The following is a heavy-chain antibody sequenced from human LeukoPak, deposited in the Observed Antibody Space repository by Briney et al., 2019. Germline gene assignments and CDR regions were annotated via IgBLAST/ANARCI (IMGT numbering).Heavy chain of an antibody. CDR3: ARDPPVITGTTRAYYYYYMDV. Sequence: ASVKVSCKASGYTFTSYGISWVRKAPGQGLEWMGWISAYNGNTNYAQKLQGRVTMTTDTSTSTAYMELRSLRSDDTAVYYCARDPPVITGTTRAYYYYYMDVWGKGTTVTVSS. CDR2: ISAYNGNT. CDR1: GYTFTSYG. D-gene: IGHD1-7*01. J-gene: IGHJ6*03. V-gene: IGHV1-18*01.